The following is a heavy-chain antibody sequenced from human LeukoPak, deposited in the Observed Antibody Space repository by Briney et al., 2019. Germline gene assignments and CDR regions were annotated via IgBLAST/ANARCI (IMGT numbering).Heavy chain of an antibody. V-gene: IGHV3-74*01. D-gene: IGHD3-3*01. CDR1: GFTFSSYW. CDR3: AREPTNYDFWSGYYDAFDI. Sequence: GGFLRLSCAASGFTFSSYWMHWVRQAPGKGLVWVSRINSDGSSTSYADSVKGRFTISRDNAKNTLYLQMNSLRAEDTAVYYCAREPTNYDFWSGYYDAFDIWGQGTMVTVSS. J-gene: IGHJ3*02. CDR2: INSDGSST.